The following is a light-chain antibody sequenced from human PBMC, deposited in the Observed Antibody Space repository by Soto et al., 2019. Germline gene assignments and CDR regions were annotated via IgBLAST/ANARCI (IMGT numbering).Light chain of an antibody. CDR1: SSDVGGYNY. CDR3: TSWTTNNIPYV. V-gene: IGLV2-14*03. Sequence: QSVLTQPASVSGSPRQSISLSCTGSSSDVGGYNYVSWYQQHPGEAPKLLIYEVTHRPSGVSDRFSGSKSGSTASLTISGLQTDDEADYYCTSWTTNNIPYVFGTGTKVTVL. CDR2: EVT. J-gene: IGLJ1*01.